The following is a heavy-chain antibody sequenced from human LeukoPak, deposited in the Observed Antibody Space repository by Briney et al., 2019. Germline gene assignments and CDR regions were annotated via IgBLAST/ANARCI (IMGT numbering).Heavy chain of an antibody. CDR2: ISYDGSNK. D-gene: IGHD3-22*01. Sequence: PGRSLRLSCAASGFTFSSYAMHWVRQAPGKGLEWVADISYDGSNKYYADSVKGRFTISRDNSKNTLYLQMNSLRAEDAAVYYCARLAYYDSSGYLTDFDYWGQGTLVTVSS. V-gene: IGHV3-30*04. CDR3: ARLAYYDSSGYLTDFDY. CDR1: GFTFSSYA. J-gene: IGHJ4*02.